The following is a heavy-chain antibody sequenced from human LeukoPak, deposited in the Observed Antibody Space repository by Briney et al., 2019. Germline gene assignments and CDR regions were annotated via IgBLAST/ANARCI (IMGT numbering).Heavy chain of an antibody. CDR1: GGTFSSYA. V-gene: IGHV1-46*01. Sequence: ASVKVSCKASGGTFSSYAISWVRQAPGQGLEWMGIINPSGGSTTYVEKFQGRVTMTRDTSTSTVYMELSSLRPEDTAVYYCAGGGRLLPSGYWGQGTLVTVSS. CDR3: AGGGRLLPSGY. D-gene: IGHD3-3*01. J-gene: IGHJ4*02. CDR2: INPSGGST.